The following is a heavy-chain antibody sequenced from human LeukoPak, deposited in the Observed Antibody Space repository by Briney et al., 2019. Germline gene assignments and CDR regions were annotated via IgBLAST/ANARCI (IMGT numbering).Heavy chain of an antibody. CDR1: GFTFSSYA. Sequence: GGSLRLSCAASGFTFSSYAMLWVRQAPGKGLEWVAVISYDGSNKYYADSVRGRFTISRDNSKNTLYLQMNSLRAEDTAVYYCARDRLPWDIVVVPAARYYYYYYGMDVWGQGTTVTVSS. CDR3: ARDRLPWDIVVVPAARYYYYYYGMDV. CDR2: ISYDGSNK. J-gene: IGHJ6*02. D-gene: IGHD2-2*01. V-gene: IGHV3-30-3*01.